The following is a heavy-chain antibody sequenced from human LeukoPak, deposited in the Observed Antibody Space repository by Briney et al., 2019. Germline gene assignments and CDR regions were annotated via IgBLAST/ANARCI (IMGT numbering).Heavy chain of an antibody. CDR1: GGSFSGYY. CDR3: AREVQYFDWLLWYFDY. V-gene: IGHV4-34*01. CDR2: INHSGST. J-gene: IGHJ4*02. D-gene: IGHD3-9*01. Sequence: PSETLSLTCAVYGGSFSGYYWSWIRQPPGKGLEWIGEINHSGSTNYNPSLKSRVTISVDTSKNQVSLKLRSVTAADTAVYYCAREVQYFDWLLWYFDYWGQGTLVTVSS.